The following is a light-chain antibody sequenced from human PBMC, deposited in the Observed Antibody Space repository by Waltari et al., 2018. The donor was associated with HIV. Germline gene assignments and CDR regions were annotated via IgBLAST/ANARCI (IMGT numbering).Light chain of an antibody. CDR2: AAS. CDR3: QQRTSWPPWT. V-gene: IGKV3-15*01. Sequence: EILMTQSPATLSVSPGGGGTLSCRASQTVHSNLAWFQQKPGQAPRLLIYAASTRATDIPDRFSASVSGTEFTLTISSLQSEDFAVYYCQQRTSWPPWTFGQGTKVEIK. CDR1: QTVHSN. J-gene: IGKJ1*01.